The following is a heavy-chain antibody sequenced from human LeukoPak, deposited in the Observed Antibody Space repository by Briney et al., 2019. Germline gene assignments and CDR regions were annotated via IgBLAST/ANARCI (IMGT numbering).Heavy chain of an antibody. V-gene: IGHV3-23*01. CDR2: ISGSGGST. CDR1: GFTFSSYA. J-gene: IGHJ5*02. D-gene: IGHD3-10*01. Sequence: PGGSLRLSCAASGFTFSSYAMSWVRQAPGKGLEWVSGISGSGGSTYYADSVKGRFTISRDNSKNTLYLQMNSLRAEDTAVYYCAKGDGLLWFGELLYPDPWGQGTLVTVSS. CDR3: AKGDGLLWFGELLYPDP.